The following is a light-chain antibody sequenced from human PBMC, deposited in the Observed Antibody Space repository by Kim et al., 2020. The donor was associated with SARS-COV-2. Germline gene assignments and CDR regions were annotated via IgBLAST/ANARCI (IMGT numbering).Light chain of an antibody. CDR2: YDS. V-gene: IGLV3-21*04. CDR3: QVWDSSSDHWV. CDR1: NIGSKN. J-gene: IGLJ3*02. Sequence: APGKTAKVTCGGNNIGSKNVHWYHQKPGQAPVLVIYYDSDRPSGIPERFSGSNSGNTATLTISRVEAGDEADYYCQVWDSSSDHWVFGGGTQLTVL.